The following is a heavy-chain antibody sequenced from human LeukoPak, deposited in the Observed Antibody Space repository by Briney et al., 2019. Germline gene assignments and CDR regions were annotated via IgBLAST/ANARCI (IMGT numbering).Heavy chain of an antibody. Sequence: SVEVSCKASGGTFSSYAISWVRQAPGQGLEWMGGIIPIFGTANYAQKFQGRVTITADKSTSTAYMELSSLRSEDTAVYYCARVAPEDGDYVAWNAFDIWGQGTMVTVSS. V-gene: IGHV1-69*06. CDR2: IIPIFGTA. CDR3: ARVAPEDGDYVAWNAFDI. J-gene: IGHJ3*02. CDR1: GGTFSSYA. D-gene: IGHD4-17*01.